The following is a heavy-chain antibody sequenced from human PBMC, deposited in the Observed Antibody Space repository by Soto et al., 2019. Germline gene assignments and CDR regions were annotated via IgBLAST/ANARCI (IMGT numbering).Heavy chain of an antibody. CDR1: GFTFDDYA. D-gene: IGHD5-12*01. CDR3: AKGGGLRSYAVDY. J-gene: IGHJ4*02. Sequence: GGSLRLSCAASGFTFDDYAMHWVRQAPGKGLEWVSGISWNSGSIGYADSVKGRFTISRDNAKNSLYLQMNSLRAEDTALYYCAKGGGLRSYAVDYWGQGTLVTVSS. CDR2: ISWNSGSI. V-gene: IGHV3-9*01.